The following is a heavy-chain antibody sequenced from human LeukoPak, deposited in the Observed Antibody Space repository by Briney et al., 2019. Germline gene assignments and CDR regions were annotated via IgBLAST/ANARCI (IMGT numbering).Heavy chain of an antibody. Sequence: SETLSLTCTVSGGSISSSSYYWGWIRQPPGKGLEWIGSIYYSGSTYYNPSLKSRVTISVDTSKNQFSLKLSSVTAADTAVYYCARERKDDYSNDYYYYYYMDVWGKGTTVTVSS. CDR1: GGSISSSSYY. J-gene: IGHJ6*03. CDR3: ARERKDDYSNDYYYYYYMDV. D-gene: IGHD4-11*01. V-gene: IGHV4-39*07. CDR2: IYYSGST.